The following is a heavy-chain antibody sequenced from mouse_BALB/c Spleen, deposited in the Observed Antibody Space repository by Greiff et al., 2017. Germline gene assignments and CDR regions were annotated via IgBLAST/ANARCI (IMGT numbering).Heavy chain of an antibody. D-gene: IGHD1-2*01. V-gene: IGHV1-14*01. CDR1: GYTFTSYV. Sequence: VQLQQSGPELVKPGASVKMSCKASGYTFTSYVMHWVKQKPGQGLEWIGYIDPYNGGTSYNQKFKGKATLTVDKSSSTAYMHLNSLTSEDSAVYYCARRRGIHYYGYFDYWGQGTTLTVSS. CDR2: IDPYNGGT. CDR3: ARRRGIHYYGYFDY. J-gene: IGHJ2*01.